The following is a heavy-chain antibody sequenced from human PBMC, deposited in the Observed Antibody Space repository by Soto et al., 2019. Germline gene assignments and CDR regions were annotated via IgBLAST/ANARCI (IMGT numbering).Heavy chain of an antibody. Sequence: SETMSLTCAVYGGTFRGYYWRWISKPPGKGLEWIGEINHSGSTNYNPSLKSRVTISVDTSKNQFSLKLSSVTAADTAVYYCATLYDSSGSDAFDIWGQGTMVTVSS. J-gene: IGHJ3*02. CDR3: ATLYDSSGSDAFDI. D-gene: IGHD3-22*01. V-gene: IGHV4-34*08. CDR1: GGTFRGYY. CDR2: INHSGST.